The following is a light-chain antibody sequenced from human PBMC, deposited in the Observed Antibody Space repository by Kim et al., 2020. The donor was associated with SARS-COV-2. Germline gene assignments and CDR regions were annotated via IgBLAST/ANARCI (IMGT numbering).Light chain of an antibody. Sequence: SSELTQDPAVSVALGQTVRITCQGDSLRSYYTTWYQQKPGQAPIVVVYGKNNRPSGIPDRFSGSSSGTTASLTITGTQAGDEADYYCNSRDNNDYVLFGG. CDR3: NSRDNNDYVL. CDR2: GKN. V-gene: IGLV3-19*01. CDR1: SLRSYY. J-gene: IGLJ2*01.